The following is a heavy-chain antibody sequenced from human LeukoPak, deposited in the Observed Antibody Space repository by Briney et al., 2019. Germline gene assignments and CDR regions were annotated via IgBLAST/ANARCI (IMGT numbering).Heavy chain of an antibody. CDR3: ARVPPPRISSGWYYFDY. Sequence: GGSLRLSCAASGFTVSSNYMSWVRQAPGKGLEWVSVIYSGGSTYYADSVKGRFTISRDNSKNTLYLQMNSLGAEDTAVYYCARVPPPRISSGWYYFDYWGQGTLVTVSS. CDR1: GFTVSSNY. D-gene: IGHD6-19*01. CDR2: IYSGGST. V-gene: IGHV3-66*01. J-gene: IGHJ4*02.